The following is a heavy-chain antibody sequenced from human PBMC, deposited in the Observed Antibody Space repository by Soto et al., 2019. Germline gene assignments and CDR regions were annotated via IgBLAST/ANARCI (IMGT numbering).Heavy chain of an antibody. D-gene: IGHD5-18*01. V-gene: IGHV4-34*01. Sequence: PSETLSLTCAVYGGSFSGYYWSWIRQPPGKGLEWIGAINHSGSTNYNPSLKSRVTISVDTSKNQFSLKLSSVTAADTAVYYCARGSRIHNFDYWGQGTLVTVSS. J-gene: IGHJ4*02. CDR1: GGSFSGYY. CDR3: ARGSRIHNFDY. CDR2: INHSGST.